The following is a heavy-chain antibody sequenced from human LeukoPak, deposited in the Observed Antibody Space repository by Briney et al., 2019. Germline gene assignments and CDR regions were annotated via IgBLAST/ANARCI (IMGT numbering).Heavy chain of an antibody. V-gene: IGHV1-69*06. Sequence: GASVKVSCKAPGGTFSSYAISWVRQAPGQGLEWMGGIIPIFGTANYAQKFQGRVTMTEDTSTDTAYMELSSLRSEDTAVYYCATVQYVHFDYWGQGTLVTVSS. CDR1: GGTFSSYA. CDR3: ATVQYVHFDY. J-gene: IGHJ4*02. D-gene: IGHD3-16*01. CDR2: IIPIFGTA.